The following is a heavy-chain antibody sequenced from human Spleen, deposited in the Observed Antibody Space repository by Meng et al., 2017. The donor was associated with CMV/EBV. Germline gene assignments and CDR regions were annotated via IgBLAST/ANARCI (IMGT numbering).Heavy chain of an antibody. CDR3: STVIARRGGGY. V-gene: IGHV3-15*01. J-gene: IGHJ4*02. D-gene: IGHD2-21*01. CDR1: GFNFSNAW. Sequence: CAAPGFNFSNAWMTWVRQAPGKGLEWVGRIKSKTDGGTTDFAAPVKGRFTISRDDSKTTLYLQMNSLKTEDTAVYYCSTVIARRGGGYWGQGTLVTVSS. CDR2: IKSKTDGGTT.